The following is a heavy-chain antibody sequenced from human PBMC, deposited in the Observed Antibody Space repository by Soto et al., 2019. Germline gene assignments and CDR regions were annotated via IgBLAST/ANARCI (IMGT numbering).Heavy chain of an antibody. J-gene: IGHJ4*02. V-gene: IGHV1-69*13. Sequence: ASVKVSCKASGGTFSSYAISWVRQAPGQGLEWMGGIIPIFGTANYAQKFQGRVTITADESTSTAYMELSSLRSEDTAVYYCETYYHDSSGLIFDYWGQGTLVTXSS. CDR2: IIPIFGTA. CDR1: GGTFSSYA. CDR3: ETYYHDSSGLIFDY. D-gene: IGHD3-22*01.